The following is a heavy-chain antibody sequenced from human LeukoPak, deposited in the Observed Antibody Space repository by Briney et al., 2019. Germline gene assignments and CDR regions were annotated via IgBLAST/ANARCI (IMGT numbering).Heavy chain of an antibody. J-gene: IGHJ4*02. V-gene: IGHV3-7*04. CDR2: INQDGNKK. D-gene: IGHD1-26*01. CDR1: GFTFSHYG. Sequence: GGSLRLSCAASGFTFSHYGVHWVRQAPGKGLEWVANINQDGNKKYYVDSVKGRFTISRDNAKNSLYLQMNSLRAEDTAVYYCARGSATTVGVDYWGQGTLVTVSS. CDR3: ARGSATTVGVDY.